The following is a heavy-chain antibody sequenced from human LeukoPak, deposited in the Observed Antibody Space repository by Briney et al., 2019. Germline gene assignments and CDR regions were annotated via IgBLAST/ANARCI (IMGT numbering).Heavy chain of an antibody. Sequence: PGGSLRLSCAASGFTFSRYWMTWVRQAPGKGLEWVANIKQDGSERNYVDSVKGRFTISRDNAQNSLYLQMNTLRDEDTAVYYCATGAGCGYWGQGTLVTVSS. CDR2: IKQDGSER. V-gene: IGHV3-7*03. CDR1: GFTFSRYW. D-gene: IGHD6-19*01. CDR3: ATGAGCGY. J-gene: IGHJ4*02.